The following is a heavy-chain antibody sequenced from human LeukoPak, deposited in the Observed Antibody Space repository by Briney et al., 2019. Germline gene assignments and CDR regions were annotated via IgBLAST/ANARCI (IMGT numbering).Heavy chain of an antibody. D-gene: IGHD1-26*01. CDR1: GGTFSSYA. CDR2: IIPIFGTA. Sequence: SVKVSCKASGGTFSSYAISWVRQAPGQGLEWMGGIIPIFGTANYAQKFQGRVTITADESTSTAYMELSSLRSEDTDVYYCARDLIVGATLAGGHDAFDIWGQGTMVTVSS. V-gene: IGHV1-69*13. CDR3: ARDLIVGATLAGGHDAFDI. J-gene: IGHJ3*02.